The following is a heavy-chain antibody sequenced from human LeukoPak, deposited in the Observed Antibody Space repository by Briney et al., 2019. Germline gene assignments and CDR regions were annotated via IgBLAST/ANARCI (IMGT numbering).Heavy chain of an antibody. CDR2: INPSGGTT. D-gene: IGHD3-10*01. V-gene: IGHV1-46*01. CDR3: ARVGVVGYFYYMDV. Sequence: ASVKISWKASGYALTRYDMHWVRQAPGQGLEWIGIINPSGGTTTYAQKFKGRITMTRDTFTGTVYMEVNSLRSEDTAVYYCARVGVVGYFYYMDVWGKGTTVTVSS. CDR1: GYALTRYD. J-gene: IGHJ6*03.